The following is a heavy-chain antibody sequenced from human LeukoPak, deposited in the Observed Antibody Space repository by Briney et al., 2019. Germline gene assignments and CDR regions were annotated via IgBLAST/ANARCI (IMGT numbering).Heavy chain of an antibody. Sequence: ASVTVSCKASGYTFTGYYMHWVRLAPGQGLEWMGWINPNNGGTHYAQKFQGRVTMTRDTSITTSYMELSRLTSGDTAVYYCARDGSGWYPTSFHNGGQGTLVTVSS. J-gene: IGHJ4*02. CDR3: ARDGSGWYPTSFHN. CDR1: GYTFTGYY. D-gene: IGHD6-19*01. V-gene: IGHV1-2*02. CDR2: INPNNGGT.